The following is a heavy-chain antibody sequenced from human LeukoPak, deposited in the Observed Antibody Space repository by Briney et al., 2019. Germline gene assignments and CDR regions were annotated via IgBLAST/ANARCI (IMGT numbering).Heavy chain of an antibody. CDR3: ARAGAYYMDV. J-gene: IGHJ6*03. D-gene: IGHD1-26*01. CDR1: GYSFTSYW. Sequence: GESLKISCKGSGYSFTSYWIGWVRQMPEKGLEGMGSIYPGDYDTRYSPFFQGQVTISADKSTSTAYPPWSSLKASDTAMYYCARAGAYYMDVWGKGNTVTVSS. V-gene: IGHV5-51*01. CDR2: IYPGDYDT.